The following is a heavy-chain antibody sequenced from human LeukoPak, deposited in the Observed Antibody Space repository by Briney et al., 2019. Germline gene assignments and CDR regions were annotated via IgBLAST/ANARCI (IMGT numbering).Heavy chain of an antibody. Sequence: GRSLRLSCAASGFTFSSYAMHWVRQAPGKGLEWVAVISYDGSNKYYADSVKGRFTISRDNSKNTLYLQMNSLRAEDTAVYYCAKDAEGTMIVVANPNWFDPWGQGTLVTVSS. CDR2: ISYDGSNK. CDR3: AKDAEGTMIVVANPNWFDP. D-gene: IGHD3-22*01. V-gene: IGHV3-30*04. CDR1: GFTFSSYA. J-gene: IGHJ5*02.